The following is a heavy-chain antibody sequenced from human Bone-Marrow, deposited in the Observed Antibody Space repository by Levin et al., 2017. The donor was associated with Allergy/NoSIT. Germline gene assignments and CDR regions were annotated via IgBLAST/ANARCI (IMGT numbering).Heavy chain of an antibody. CDR3: ARDRSTPNYNCISSTIMDV. Sequence: GGSLRLSCAASGLTFSSSAMHWVRQAPARGLEWVAAISYDGGNEYYADSVKGRFTISRDSSKKTLYLQMNRLRSDDSAVYFCARDRSTPNYNCISSTIMDVWGQGTSVTVPS. CDR2: ISYDGGNE. CDR1: GLTFSSSA. D-gene: IGHD1-20*01. V-gene: IGHV3-30*03. J-gene: IGHJ6*02.